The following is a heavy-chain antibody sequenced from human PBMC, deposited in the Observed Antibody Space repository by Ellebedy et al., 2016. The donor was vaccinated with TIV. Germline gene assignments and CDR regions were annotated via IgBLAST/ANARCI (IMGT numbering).Heavy chain of an antibody. D-gene: IGHD1-26*01. J-gene: IGHJ6*03. CDR3: AREPNPSGSYPHYYYYYYMDV. Sequence: GGSLRLXXAASGFTFSSYSMNWVRQAPGKGLEWVSYISSSSSTIYYADSVKGRFTISRDNAKNSLYLQMNSLRAEDTAVYYCAREPNPSGSYPHYYYYYYMDVWGKGTTVTVSS. CDR1: GFTFSSYS. V-gene: IGHV3-48*04. CDR2: ISSSSSTI.